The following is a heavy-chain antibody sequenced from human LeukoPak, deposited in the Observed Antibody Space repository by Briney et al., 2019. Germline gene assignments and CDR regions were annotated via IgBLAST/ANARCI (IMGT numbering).Heavy chain of an antibody. CDR3: AKEIYGDSTGGRFQH. CDR2: MSGSGGST. V-gene: IGHV3-23*01. J-gene: IGHJ1*01. CDR1: GFTFSSYA. Sequence: GGSLRLSCAASGFTFSSYAMSWVRQAPGKGLEWVSVMSGSGGSTYYADSVKGRFTISRDNSKNTLYLQMNSLRAEDTAVYYCAKEIYGDSTGGRFQHWGQGTLVSVSS. D-gene: IGHD4-17*01.